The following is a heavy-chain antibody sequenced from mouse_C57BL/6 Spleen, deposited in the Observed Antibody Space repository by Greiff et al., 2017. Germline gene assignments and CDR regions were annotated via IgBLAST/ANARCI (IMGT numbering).Heavy chain of an antibody. J-gene: IGHJ4*01. CDR2: IDPHSGGT. D-gene: IGHD2-4*01. Sequence: QVQLQQPGAELVKPGASVKLSCKASGYTFTSYWMHWVKQRPGRGLEWIGRIDPHSGGTKYNEKFKSKATLTVDKPSSTAYMQRSILTSEDSAVYYCARGRDYPHAMAYWGQGASGTGSS. CDR3: ARGRDYPHAMAY. V-gene: IGHV1-72*01. CDR1: GYTFTSYW.